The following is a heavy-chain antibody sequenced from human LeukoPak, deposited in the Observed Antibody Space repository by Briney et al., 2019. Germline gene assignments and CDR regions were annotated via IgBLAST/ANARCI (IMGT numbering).Heavy chain of an antibody. V-gene: IGHV3-7*01. D-gene: IGHD2-2*01. J-gene: IGHJ5*02. CDR1: GFTFSSYW. Sequence: GGSLRLSCAASGFTFSSYWMSWVRQAPGKGLEWVANIKQAGSEKYYVDSVKGRFTLSRDNAKNSLYLQMNSLRAEDTAVYYCAREGYCSSTSCHFGWFDPWGQGALVIVSS. CDR3: AREGYCSSTSCHFGWFDP. CDR2: IKQAGSEK.